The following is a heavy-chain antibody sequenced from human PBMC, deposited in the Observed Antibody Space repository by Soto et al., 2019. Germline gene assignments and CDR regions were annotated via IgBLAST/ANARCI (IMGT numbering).Heavy chain of an antibody. D-gene: IGHD3-22*01. CDR1: GGSISSGGYS. V-gene: IGHV4-30-2*01. Sequence: SETLSLTCAVSGGSISSGGYSWSWIRQPPGKGLEWIGYIYHSGSTYYNPSLKSRVTISVDRSKNQFSLKLSSVTAADTAVYYCARASEIQADYYDSSGYYYYMDVWGKGTTVTVS. CDR3: ARASEIQADYYDSSGYYYYMDV. CDR2: IYHSGST. J-gene: IGHJ6*03.